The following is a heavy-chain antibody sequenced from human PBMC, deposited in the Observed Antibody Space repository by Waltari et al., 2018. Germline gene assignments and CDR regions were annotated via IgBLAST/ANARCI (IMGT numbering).Heavy chain of an antibody. CDR2: IIPILGIA. Sequence: QVQLVQSGAEVKKPGSSVKVSCKASGGTFSSYAISWVRQAPGQGLEWMGRIIPILGIANYAQKFQGRVTITADKSTSTAYMELSSLRSEDTAVYYCARANSGSYYYYYGMDVWGQGTTVTVSS. V-gene: IGHV1-69*09. CDR3: ARANSGSYYYYYGMDV. CDR1: GGTFSSYA. D-gene: IGHD1-26*01. J-gene: IGHJ6*02.